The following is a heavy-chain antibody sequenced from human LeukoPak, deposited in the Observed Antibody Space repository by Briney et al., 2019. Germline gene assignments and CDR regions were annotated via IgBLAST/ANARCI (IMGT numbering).Heavy chain of an antibody. CDR2: ISAYNGNT. J-gene: IGHJ4*02. Sequence: ASVRVSCKASGYTFTIYGISWVRQAPGQGLKWMGWISAYNGNTNYAQKLQGRVTMTTDTSTSTAYMELRSLRSDDTAVYYCAREAGAMGLSYWGQGTLVTVSS. D-gene: IGHD1-26*01. CDR1: GYTFTIYG. V-gene: IGHV1-18*01. CDR3: AREAGAMGLSY.